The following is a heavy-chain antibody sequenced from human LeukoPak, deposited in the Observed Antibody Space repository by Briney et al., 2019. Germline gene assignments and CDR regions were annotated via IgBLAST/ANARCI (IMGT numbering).Heavy chain of an antibody. CDR3: ARVRIQLWPHFDY. CDR2: INPNSGGT. J-gene: IGHJ4*02. D-gene: IGHD5-18*01. CDR1: GYTFTGYY. V-gene: IGHV1-2*02. Sequence: ASVKVSCKASGYTFTGYYMHWVRQAPGQGLEWMGWINPNSGGTNYAQEFQGRVTMTRDTSISTAYMELSRLRSDDTAVYYCARVRIQLWPHFDYWGQGTLVTVSS.